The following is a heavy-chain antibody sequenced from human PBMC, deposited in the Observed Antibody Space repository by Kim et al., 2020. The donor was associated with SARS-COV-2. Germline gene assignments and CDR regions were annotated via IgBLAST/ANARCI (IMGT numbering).Heavy chain of an antibody. CDR1: GYTFTSYG. CDR2: ISAYNGNT. J-gene: IGHJ4*02. CDR3: ARGVDRYFDWSPYFDY. D-gene: IGHD3-9*01. Sequence: ASVKVSCKASGYTFTSYGISWVRQAPGQGLEWMGWISAYNGNTNYAQKLQGRVTMTTDTSTSTAYMELRSLRSDDTAVYYCARGVDRYFDWSPYFDYWGQGTLVTVSS. V-gene: IGHV1-18*01.